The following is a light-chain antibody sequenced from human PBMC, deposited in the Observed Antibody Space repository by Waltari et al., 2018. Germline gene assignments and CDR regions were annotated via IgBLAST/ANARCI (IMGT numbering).Light chain of an antibody. Sequence: IVLTQSPGTLSLSPGESATLSCRASQNVGRFLVWYQQKHGQAPRLLLYDTSTRATGIPDRFSGSGSGTDFSLTIARLEPEDFAVYYCQHNVRLPVTFGQGTKVEI. CDR1: QNVGRF. J-gene: IGKJ1*01. V-gene: IGKV3-20*01. CDR2: DTS. CDR3: QHNVRLPVT.